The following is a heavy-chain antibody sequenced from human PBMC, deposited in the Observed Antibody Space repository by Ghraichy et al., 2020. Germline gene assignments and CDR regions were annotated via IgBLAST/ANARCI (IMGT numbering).Heavy chain of an antibody. J-gene: IGHJ3*02. CDR3: ARDLWVKATGI. V-gene: IGHV3-7*01. CDR1: GFTFGRYW. D-gene: IGHD1-26*01. CDR2: IKHDGSEK. Sequence: GGSLRLSCAASGFTFGRYWMTWVRQAPGKGLECVANIKHDGSEKYYIDSVEGRLTISRDNAKNSLYLQMNSLRAEDTAVYYCARDLWVKATGIWGQGTMVTVS.